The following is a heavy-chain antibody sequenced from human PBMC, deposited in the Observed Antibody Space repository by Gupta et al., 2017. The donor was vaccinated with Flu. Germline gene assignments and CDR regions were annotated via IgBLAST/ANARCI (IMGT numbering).Heavy chain of an antibody. Sequence: QLQLQESGPGLLKPSETLSLTCTFSGGSTSSGTYYWGWIRQPPGKGLEWIGSFYHTGRTFYNPSLKSRFTISVETSRTPFYLKLTSVTAAYTAVDYCGRAPHSWGQVTLVTMSS. CDR3: GRAPHS. J-gene: IGHJ4*02. CDR2: FYHTGRT. V-gene: IGHV4-39*02. CDR1: GGSTSSGTYY.